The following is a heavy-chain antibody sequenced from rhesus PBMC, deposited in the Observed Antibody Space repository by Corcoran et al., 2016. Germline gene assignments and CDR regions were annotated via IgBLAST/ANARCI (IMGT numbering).Heavy chain of an antibody. CDR2: INGNTDST. V-gene: IGHV4-65*01. Sequence: QVQLQESGPGLVKPSETLSLTCAVFVDSIRGDKWWSWIRQPPGKGLEWIGYINGNTDSTNYNPSLRSRVTHSTDTSKSQFSLILSSLSAADTAVYFCARHTPGGGGRTVRFDVWGPGILVTVSS. J-gene: IGHJ5-1*01. CDR1: VDSIRGDKW. D-gene: IGHD1-14*01. CDR3: ARHTPGGGGRTVRFDV.